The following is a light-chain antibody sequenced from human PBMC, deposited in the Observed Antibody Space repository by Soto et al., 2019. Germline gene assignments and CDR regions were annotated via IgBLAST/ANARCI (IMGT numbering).Light chain of an antibody. CDR2: DAS. J-gene: IGKJ5*01. CDR1: QDISNY. V-gene: IGKV1-33*01. Sequence: DIQMTQSPSSLSASVGHRVTITCQASQDISNYLNWYEQKPWIAPKLLIYDASNLETGVPSRFSGSGSGTDFTFTISSLQPEDIATYYCQQYASVPPTFGQGTRVEIK. CDR3: QQYASVPPT.